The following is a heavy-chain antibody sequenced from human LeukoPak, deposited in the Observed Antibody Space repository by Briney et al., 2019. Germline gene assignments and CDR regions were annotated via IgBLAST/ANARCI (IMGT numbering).Heavy chain of an antibody. J-gene: IGHJ4*02. Sequence: SGPTLVKPTQTLTLTCTFSGFTLSTSGVGVGWIRQPPGKALEWLALIYWNDDKRYSPSLKSRLTITKDTSKNQVVLTMTNMDPVDTATYYCAHRLERKWGYQDFDYWGQGTLVTVSS. CDR2: IYWNDDK. CDR3: AHRLERKWGYQDFDY. CDR1: GFTLSTSGVG. V-gene: IGHV2-5*01. D-gene: IGHD1-26*01.